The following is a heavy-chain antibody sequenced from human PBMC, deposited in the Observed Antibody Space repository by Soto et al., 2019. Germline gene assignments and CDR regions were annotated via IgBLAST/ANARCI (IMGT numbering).Heavy chain of an antibody. J-gene: IGHJ6*02. CDR3: ARGVIGKTWLQFVNYYYYYGMDV. V-gene: IGHV1-8*01. CDR2: MNPNSGNI. Sequence: GASVKVSCKASGYTFTSYDINGVRQATGQGLEWMGWMNPNSGNIGYAQKFQGRITMTRNTSISTAYMALSSLRSEDTAVYYCARGVIGKTWLQFVNYYYYYGMDVWVHGTTVTVSS. D-gene: IGHD5-12*01. CDR1: GYTFTSYD.